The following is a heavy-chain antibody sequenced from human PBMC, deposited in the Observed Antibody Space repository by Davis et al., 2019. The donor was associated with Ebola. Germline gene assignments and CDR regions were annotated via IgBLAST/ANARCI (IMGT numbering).Heavy chain of an antibody. V-gene: IGHV4-34*01. CDR2: INHSGST. J-gene: IGHJ6*02. CDR1: GGSFSGYY. Sequence: PSETLSLTCAVYGGSFSGYYWSWIRQPPGKGLEWIGEINHSGSTNYNPSLKSRVTISVDTSKNQFSLKLSSVTAADTAVYYCARDAGVGGMDVWGQGTTVTVSS. D-gene: IGHD2-8*01. CDR3: ARDAGVGGMDV.